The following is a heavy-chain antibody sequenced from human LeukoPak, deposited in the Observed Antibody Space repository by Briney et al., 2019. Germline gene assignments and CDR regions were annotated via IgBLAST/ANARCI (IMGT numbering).Heavy chain of an antibody. CDR3: ATYLRETYYYDSSGYRPYFDY. CDR1: GYTLTELS. CDR2: FDPEDGET. V-gene: IGHV1-24*01. D-gene: IGHD3-22*01. Sequence: ASVKVSCKVSGYTLTELSMHWVRQAPGKGLEWMGGFDPEDGETIYAQKFQGRATMTEDTSTDTAYMELSSLRSEDTAVYYCATYLRETYYYDSSGYRPYFDYWGQGTLVTVSS. J-gene: IGHJ4*02.